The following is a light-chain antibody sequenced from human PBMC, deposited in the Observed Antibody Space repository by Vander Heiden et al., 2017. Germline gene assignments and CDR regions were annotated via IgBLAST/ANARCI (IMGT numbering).Light chain of an antibody. V-gene: IGLV3-21*04. CDR3: QVWDTISDHVV. CDR2: YDS. Sequence: SYLLTQPPSVSVAPGKSASLTCGANNIGSKNVHWHQQKPGQAPVQVVSYDSCRPSGIPERFSGSNSGNTATLTISRVEAGDEGDYYCQVWDTISDHVVFGGGTKLTVL. J-gene: IGLJ3*02. CDR1: NIGSKN.